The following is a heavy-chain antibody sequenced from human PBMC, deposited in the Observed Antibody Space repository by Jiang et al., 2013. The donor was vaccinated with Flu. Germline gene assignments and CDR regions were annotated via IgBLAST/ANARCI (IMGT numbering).Heavy chain of an antibody. Sequence: GLVKPSETLSLTCTVSGGSISSYYWSWIRQPPGKGLEWIGYIYYIGSTNYNPSLKSRVTISVDTSKNQFSLKLSSVTAADTAVYYCARHFPKHDYKFDYWGQGTLVTVSS. CDR1: GGSISSYY. CDR2: IYYIGST. CDR3: ARHFPKHDYKFDY. V-gene: IGHV4-59*08. D-gene: IGHD4-11*01. J-gene: IGHJ4*02.